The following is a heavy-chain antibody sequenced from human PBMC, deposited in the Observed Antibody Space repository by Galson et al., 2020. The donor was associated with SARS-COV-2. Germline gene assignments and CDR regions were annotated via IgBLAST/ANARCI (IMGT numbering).Heavy chain of an antibody. V-gene: IGHV3-30*04. J-gene: IGHJ4*02. CDR1: GFTFSSYA. D-gene: IGHD3-10*02. CDR2: ISYDGSNK. Sequence: GESLKISCAASGFTFSSYAMHWVRQAPGKGLEWVAVISYDGSNKYYADSVKGRFTISRDNSKNTLYLQMNSLRAEDTAVYYCASGLLFGFDYWGQGTLVTVSS. CDR3: ASGLLFGFDY.